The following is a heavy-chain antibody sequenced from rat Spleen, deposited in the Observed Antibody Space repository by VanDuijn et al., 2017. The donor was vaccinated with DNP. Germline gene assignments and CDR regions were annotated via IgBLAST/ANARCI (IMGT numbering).Heavy chain of an antibody. J-gene: IGHJ2*01. CDR3: ARDAGGPFDY. CDR2: ISNGGGST. Sequence: EVQLVESGGGLVQPGRSLTLSCEASGFTFSNYDMAWVRQAPGTGLEWVASISNGGGSTYYPDSVKGRFTISRDNAKNTLQLQMNNLRSEDTATYYCARDAGGPFDYWGQGVMVTVSS. CDR1: GFTFSNYD. D-gene: IGHD1-11*01. V-gene: IGHV5S23*01.